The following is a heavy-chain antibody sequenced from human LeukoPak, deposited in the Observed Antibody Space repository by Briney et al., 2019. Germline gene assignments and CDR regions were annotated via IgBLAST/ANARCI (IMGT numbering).Heavy chain of an antibody. CDR1: GYTFTSYY. CDR2: INPSGGST. CDR3: ARVAYSGSYHDAFDI. J-gene: IGHJ3*02. V-gene: IGHV1-46*01. Sequence: GAPVKVSCKASGYTFTSYYMHWVRQAPGQGLEWMGIINPSGGSTSYAQKFQGRVTMTRDTSTSTVYMELSSLRSEDTAVYYCARVAYSGSYHDAFDIWGQGTMVTVSS. D-gene: IGHD1-26*01.